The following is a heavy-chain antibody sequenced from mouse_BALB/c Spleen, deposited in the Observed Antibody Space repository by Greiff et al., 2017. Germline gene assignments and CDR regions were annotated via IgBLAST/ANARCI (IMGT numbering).Heavy chain of an antibody. V-gene: IGHV1-4*02. CDR3: ARLITKAWFAY. CDR1: GYTFTSYT. J-gene: IGHJ3*01. Sequence: QVQLQQSGTVLARPGASVKMSCKASGYTFTSYTMHWVKQRPGQGLEWIGYINPRSGYTEYNQKFKDKTTLTADKSSSTAYMQLSSLTSEDSAVYYCARLITKAWFAYWGQGTLVTVSA. D-gene: IGHD2-4*01. CDR2: INPRSGYT.